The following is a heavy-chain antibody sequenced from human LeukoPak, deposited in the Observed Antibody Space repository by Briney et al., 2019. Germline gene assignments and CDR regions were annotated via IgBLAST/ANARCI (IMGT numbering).Heavy chain of an antibody. CDR3: AREGGGGFYNTSGYYYSYYFDY. J-gene: IGHJ4*02. CDR1: GFTFSSYN. CDR2: ISSSGSYI. Sequence: PGGSLRLSCAASGFTFSSYNINSVRQAPGKGLEWVSSISSSGSYIYYADSVKGRFTISRDNAKNSLYLQMNSLRAEDTAVYHCAREGGGGFYNTSGYYYSYYFDYWGQGTPVTVSS. D-gene: IGHD3-22*01. V-gene: IGHV3-21*01.